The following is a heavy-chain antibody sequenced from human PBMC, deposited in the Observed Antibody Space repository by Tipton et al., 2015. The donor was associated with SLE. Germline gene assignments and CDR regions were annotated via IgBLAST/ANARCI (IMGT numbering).Heavy chain of an antibody. CDR2: IYYSGST. D-gene: IGHD5-18*01. Sequence: TLSLTCTVSGGSISSGSYYWSWIRQPPGKGLEWIGYIYYSGSTYYNPSLKSRVTISVDTSKNQFSLKLSSVTAADTAVYYCARGGYSYGYGYWGQGTLVTVSS. J-gene: IGHJ4*02. CDR1: GGSISSGSYY. V-gene: IGHV4-30-4*08. CDR3: ARGGYSYGYGY.